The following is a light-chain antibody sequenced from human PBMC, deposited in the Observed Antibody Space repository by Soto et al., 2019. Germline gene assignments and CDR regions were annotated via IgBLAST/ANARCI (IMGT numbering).Light chain of an antibody. CDR3: QHCSTTPWT. CDR1: QSVCNRC. Sequence: ETVLTQSPGTLSLSPGERVTLSCRASQSVCNRCLAWYQQKPGQSPRLLIYGASTSATGIPDRYSGSGSGTDFTPTISRLEPEDFAVYSCQHCSTTPWTFDRAT. CDR2: GAS. V-gene: IGKV3-20*01. J-gene: IGKJ1*01.